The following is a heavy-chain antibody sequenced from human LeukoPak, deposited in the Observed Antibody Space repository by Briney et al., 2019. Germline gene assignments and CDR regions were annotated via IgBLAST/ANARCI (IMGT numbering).Heavy chain of an antibody. Sequence: GGSLRLSCGASRFTFSNYAMSWVRQAPGKGLEWVPRISGSGGLTYYADSVKGRFTISRDNSKNTFYLQMNSLRAEDTAVYYCAKVGPHSSGWKGDKYYGYYFDYWGQGILVTVSS. CDR1: RFTFSNYA. D-gene: IGHD6-19*01. J-gene: IGHJ4*02. CDR2: ISGSGGLT. V-gene: IGHV3-23*01. CDR3: AKVGPHSSGWKGDKYYGYYFDY.